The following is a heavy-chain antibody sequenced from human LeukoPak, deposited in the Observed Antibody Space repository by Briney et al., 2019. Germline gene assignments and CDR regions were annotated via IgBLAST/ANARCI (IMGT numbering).Heavy chain of an antibody. CDR3: ARRNDPFGMDV. Sequence: SETLSLTCSVSGGSISNYYWSWIRQPPGKGLEWIGYIHYTGSTYYDPSLKSRVTISIDTSKNQFSLRLTSVTAPDTAVYYCARRNDPFGMDVWGQGTTVTVSS. D-gene: IGHD1-1*01. CDR1: GGSISNYY. V-gene: IGHV4-59*08. CDR2: IHYTGST. J-gene: IGHJ6*02.